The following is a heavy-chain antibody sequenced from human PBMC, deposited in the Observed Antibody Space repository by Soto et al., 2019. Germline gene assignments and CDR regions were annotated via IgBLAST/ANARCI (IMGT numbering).Heavy chain of an antibody. D-gene: IGHD5-18*01. V-gene: IGHV4-59*08. Sequence: SETLSLTCAVYGGSFSGYYWSWIRQPPGKGLEWIGYINNSGSTTYNPSLKSRVTISLDTSKNQFSLKLSSLTAADTAVYYCARRYSYGHFDYWGQGTLVTVSS. CDR1: GGSFSGYY. CDR2: INNSGST. CDR3: ARRYSYGHFDY. J-gene: IGHJ4*02.